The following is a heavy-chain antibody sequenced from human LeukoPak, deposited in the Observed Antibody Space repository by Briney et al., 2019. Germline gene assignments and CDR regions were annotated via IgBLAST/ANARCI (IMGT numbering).Heavy chain of an antibody. CDR2: MSHDGTNK. V-gene: IGHV3-30-3*01. CDR3: ARHRGPSLHSSGYFDY. J-gene: IGHJ4*02. CDR1: GFPFSGYA. D-gene: IGHD3-22*01. Sequence: GRSLRLPCAASGFPFSGYAMHWVRQAPGKGLEWVAVMSHDGTNKYYADSVKGRFTISRDNSKNTLYLQMDSLRTEDTAVYYCARHRGPSLHSSGYFDYWGQGTLVTVSS.